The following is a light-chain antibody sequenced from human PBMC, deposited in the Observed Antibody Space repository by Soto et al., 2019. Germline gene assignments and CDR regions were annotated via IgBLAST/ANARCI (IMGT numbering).Light chain of an antibody. CDR1: QSISSW. V-gene: IGKV1-5*03. J-gene: IGKJ5*01. CDR3: QHYNSYSIA. CDR2: KES. Sequence: DIQMTQSPSTLSASVGDRVTITCRASQSISSWLAWYQQKPGKAPKLLIYKESSLESGVPSRFSGSGSGTAFTLTISSLQPDDFAPYYCQHYNSYSIAFGQGTRLEIK.